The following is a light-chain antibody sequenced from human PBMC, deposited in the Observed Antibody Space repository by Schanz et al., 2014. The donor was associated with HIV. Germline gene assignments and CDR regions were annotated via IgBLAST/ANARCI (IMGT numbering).Light chain of an antibody. CDR3: QQYNNYPLT. CDR2: GAS. J-gene: IGKJ1*01. V-gene: IGKV1-17*01. CDR1: QDIRDD. Sequence: DIQMTQSPSPLSASVGDRVTITCRASQDIRDDLGWYQQKPGRAPKRLIYGASSLQSGVPSRFSASGSETEFTLTISSLQPEDFATYYCQQYNNYPLTFGLGTKVAIK.